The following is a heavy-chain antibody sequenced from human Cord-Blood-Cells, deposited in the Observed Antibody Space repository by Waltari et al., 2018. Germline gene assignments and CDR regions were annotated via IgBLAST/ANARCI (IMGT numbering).Heavy chain of an antibody. CDR2: ISYDGSNK. CDR1: GLTFSSYG. D-gene: IGHD3-16*01. V-gene: IGHV3-30*03. J-gene: IGHJ4*02. CDR3: ATMGETDD. Sequence: QVQLVESGGGVVQPGRSLRLSCAASGLTFSSYGMHWVRQAPGKGLELVAVISYDGSNKYYADSVKGRFTSSRDNSKNTLYLQMNSLRAEDTAVYYCATMGETDDWGQGTLVTVSS.